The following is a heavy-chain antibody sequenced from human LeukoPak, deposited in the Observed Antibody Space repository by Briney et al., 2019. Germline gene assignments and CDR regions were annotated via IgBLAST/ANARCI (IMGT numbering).Heavy chain of an antibody. D-gene: IGHD1-26*01. V-gene: IGHV4-59*01. CDR3: ARGVGGSSY. J-gene: IGHJ4*02. CDR2: IYYSGST. Sequence: PSETLSLTCTVSGVSISSYYWSWIRQPPGKGLEWIGYIYYSGSTNYNPSLKSRVTISVDTSKNQFSLKLRSVTAADTAVYYCARGVGGSSYWGQGTLVTVSS. CDR1: GVSISSYY.